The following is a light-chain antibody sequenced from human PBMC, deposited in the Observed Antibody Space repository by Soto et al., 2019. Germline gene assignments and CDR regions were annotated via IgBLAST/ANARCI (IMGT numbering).Light chain of an antibody. Sequence: QSALTQPASVSGSPGQSITVSCTGTSSDVGGYNYVSWYQQHPGKAPRLMIYDVTNRPSGVSDRFSGSTSGNTASLTISGLQAEDEADYYCSSYRRGSTYVFGTGTKVTVL. CDR2: DVT. J-gene: IGLJ1*01. CDR3: SSYRRGSTYV. CDR1: SSDVGGYNY. V-gene: IGLV2-14*03.